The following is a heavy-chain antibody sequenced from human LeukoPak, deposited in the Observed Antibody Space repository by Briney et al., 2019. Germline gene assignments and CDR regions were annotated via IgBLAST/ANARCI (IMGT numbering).Heavy chain of an antibody. J-gene: IGHJ4*02. CDR2: IYYTGST. CDR3: ASVRDIAAPYFDY. CDR1: GGSVSSRSYF. V-gene: IGHV4-61*03. D-gene: IGHD6-13*01. Sequence: SETLSLTCTASGGSVSSRSYFWGWVRQPPGKGLEWIGYIYYTGSTNYNPSLKSRVTISIDTSKNDFSLKLSSVTAADTAVYYCASVRDIAAPYFDYWGQGTLVTVSS.